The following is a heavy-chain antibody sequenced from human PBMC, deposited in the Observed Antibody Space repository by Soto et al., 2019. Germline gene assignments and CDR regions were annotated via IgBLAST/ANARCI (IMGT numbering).Heavy chain of an antibody. Sequence: SETLSLTCAVYGGSFSGYYWSWIRQPPGMGLEWIGEINHSGSTNYNPSLKSRVTISVDTSENQFSLKLRSVSAADTAVYCCARVGGVVYATRHYYCYYGMDVWGQGTAVTVSS. D-gene: IGHD2-8*02. CDR3: ARVGGVVYATRHYYCYYGMDV. CDR2: INHSGST. J-gene: IGHJ6*02. V-gene: IGHV4-34*01. CDR1: GGSFSGYY.